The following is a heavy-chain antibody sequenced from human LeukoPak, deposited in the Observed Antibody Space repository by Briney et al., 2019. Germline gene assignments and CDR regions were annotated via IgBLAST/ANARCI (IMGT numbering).Heavy chain of an antibody. J-gene: IGHJ6*02. D-gene: IGHD6-13*01. CDR1: GFTFSSYG. CDR3: AKELGSSWYGNTPPYYYYYGMDV. V-gene: IGHV3-30*18. Sequence: GGSLRLSCAASGFTFSSYGMHWVRQAPGKGLEWVAVISYDGSNKYYADCVKGRFTISRDNSKNTLYLQMNSLRAEDTAVYYCAKELGSSWYGNTPPYYYYYGMDVWGQGTTVTVSS. CDR2: ISYDGSNK.